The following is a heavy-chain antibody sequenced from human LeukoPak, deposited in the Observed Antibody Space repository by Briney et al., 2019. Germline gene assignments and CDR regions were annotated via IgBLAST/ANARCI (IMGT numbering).Heavy chain of an antibody. CDR2: IYPGDSDT. V-gene: IGHV5-51*01. D-gene: IGHD6-19*01. J-gene: IGHJ4*02. CDR1: GYSFTSYW. CDR3: ARRDGSSGWYTPGSFDY. Sequence: GESLKISCKGSGYSFTSYWLGWVRQMPGKGLEWMGIIYPGDSDTRYSPSFQGQVTISADKSISTAYLQWSSLKASDTAMYYCARRDGSSGWYTPGSFDYWGQGTLVTVSS.